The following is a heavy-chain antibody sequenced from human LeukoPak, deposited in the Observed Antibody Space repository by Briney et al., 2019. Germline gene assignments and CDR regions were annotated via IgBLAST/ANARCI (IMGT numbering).Heavy chain of an antibody. CDR2: IIPIFGTA. CDR1: GGTFSSYA. V-gene: IGHV1-69*13. D-gene: IGHD3-3*01. Sequence: SVKVSCKASGGTFSSYAISWARQAPGQGLEWMGGIIPIFGTANYAQKFQGRVTITADESTSTAYMELSSLRSEDTAVYYCARPQNYDFWSGPFDYWGQGTLVTVSS. CDR3: ARPQNYDFWSGPFDY. J-gene: IGHJ4*02.